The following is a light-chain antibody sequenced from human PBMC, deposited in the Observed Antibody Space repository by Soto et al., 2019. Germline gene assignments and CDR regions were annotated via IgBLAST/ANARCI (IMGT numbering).Light chain of an antibody. CDR3: QQRSKWL. CDR2: DAS. J-gene: IGKJ5*01. Sequence: EMVLTQSPATLSLSPGERATLSSRASQSVGSSLAWYQQKPGQAPRILIYDASNRATGIPARFSGSGSGTDFTLTISSLEPEDFAVYYCQQRSKWLFGQGTRLEIK. V-gene: IGKV3-11*01. CDR1: QSVGSS.